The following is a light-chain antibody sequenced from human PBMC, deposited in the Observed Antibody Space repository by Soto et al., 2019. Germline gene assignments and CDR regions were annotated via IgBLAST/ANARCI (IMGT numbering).Light chain of an antibody. CDR3: HQFYGWPYT. V-gene: IGKV4-1*01. CDR2: WAS. Sequence: DIVVTQSPDSLPVSLGQRATINCTTSRSVLSISNNKNFLGWYQQKLWQPPKLLIYWASTRGSGVPDRFRGSGSGTDFTLTIDGLQAEDIAVYYCHQFYGWPYTSGQGTKLHIE. CDR1: RSVLSISNNKNF. J-gene: IGKJ2*01.